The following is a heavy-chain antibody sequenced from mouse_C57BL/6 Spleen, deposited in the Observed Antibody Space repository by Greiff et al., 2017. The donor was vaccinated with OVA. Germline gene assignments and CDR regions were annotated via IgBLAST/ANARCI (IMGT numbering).Heavy chain of an antibody. J-gene: IGHJ4*01. CDR3: ASACGVDY. Sequence: QVQLQQPGPELVKPGASVKISCKASGYAFSSSWMNWVKQRPGKGLEWIGRIHPADGDTNYNRKFKGKATLTADKSSSTAYMQLSSLTSEDSAVYFCASACGVDYWGQGTSVTVSS. CDR1: GYAFSSSW. CDR2: IHPADGDT. V-gene: IGHV1-82*01.